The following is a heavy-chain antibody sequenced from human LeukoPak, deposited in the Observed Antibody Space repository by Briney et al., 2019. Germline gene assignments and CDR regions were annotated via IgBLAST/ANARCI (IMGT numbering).Heavy chain of an antibody. CDR1: GYTFTGYY. D-gene: IGHD3-9*01. V-gene: IGHV1-2*02. J-gene: IGHJ5*02. CDR2: INPNSGGT. CDR3: ARAPYYDNPTFDP. Sequence: ASVKVSCKASGYTFTGYYMHWVRQAPGQGLEWMGWINPNSGGTNYAQKFQGRVTMTRDTSISTAYMELSRLRSDDTAVYYCARAPYYDNPTFDPWGQGTLVTVSS.